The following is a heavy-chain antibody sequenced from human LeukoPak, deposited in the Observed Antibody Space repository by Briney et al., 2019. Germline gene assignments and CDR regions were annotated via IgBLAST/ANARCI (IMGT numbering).Heavy chain of an antibody. CDR3: AKDQYFVTGYYSHMDV. D-gene: IGHD2-21*02. Sequence: GRSLRLSCAASGVSFSSYGMHWVRHAPGKGLEWVAVISYDGSDINYAESVKGRFTISTDNSKNTLYLQMNSLRAEDTAVYYCAKDQYFVTGYYSHMDVWGKGTTVTISS. J-gene: IGHJ6*03. CDR1: GVSFSSYG. CDR2: ISYDGSDI. V-gene: IGHV3-30*18.